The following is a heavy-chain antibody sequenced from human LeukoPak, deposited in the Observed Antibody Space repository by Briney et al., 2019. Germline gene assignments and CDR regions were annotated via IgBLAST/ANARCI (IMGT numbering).Heavy chain of an antibody. D-gene: IGHD6-19*01. CDR2: INHSGST. CDR3: ARSNTPGIAVAGTGFDY. CDR1: GGSFSGYY. J-gene: IGHJ4*02. Sequence: SEALSLTCAVYGGSFSGYYWSWIRQPPGKGLEWIGEINHSGSTNYNPSLKSRVTISVDTSKNQFSLKLSSVTAADTAVYYCARSNTPGIAVAGTGFDYWGQGTLVTVSS. V-gene: IGHV4-34*01.